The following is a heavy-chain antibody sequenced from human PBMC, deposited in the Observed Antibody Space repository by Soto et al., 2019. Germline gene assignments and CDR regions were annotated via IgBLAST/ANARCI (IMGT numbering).Heavy chain of an antibody. Sequence: QITLKESGPTLVKPTQTLTLSCSFSGFSLSTSGVGVGWIRQPPGKALEWLALIYWDDDKRYSPSLKSRVTITKDPSKNQVVLTMTNMDPVDTATYYCAHRRTGGYFDYWGQGTLVTVSS. CDR2: IYWDDDK. J-gene: IGHJ4*02. CDR3: AHRRTGGYFDY. V-gene: IGHV2-5*02. D-gene: IGHD7-27*01. CDR1: GFSLSTSGVG.